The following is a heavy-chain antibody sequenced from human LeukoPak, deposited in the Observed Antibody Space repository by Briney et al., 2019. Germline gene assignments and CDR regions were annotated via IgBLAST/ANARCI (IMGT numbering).Heavy chain of an antibody. CDR1: GGTFSSYA. D-gene: IGHD3-3*01. V-gene: IGHV1-69*13. CDR3: ARESTITIFGVVIVYFDY. J-gene: IGHJ4*02. CDR2: IIPIFGTA. Sequence: SVKVSCKASGGTFSSYAISWMLQAPGQGLEWMGGIIPIFGTANYAQKFQGRVTITADESTSTAYMELSSLRSEDTAVYYCARESTITIFGVVIVYFDYWGQGTLVTVSS.